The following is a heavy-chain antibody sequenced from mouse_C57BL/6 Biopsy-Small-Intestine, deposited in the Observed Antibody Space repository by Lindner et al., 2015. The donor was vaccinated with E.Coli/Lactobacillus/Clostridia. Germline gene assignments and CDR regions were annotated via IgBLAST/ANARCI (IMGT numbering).Heavy chain of an antibody. D-gene: IGHD1-1*01. CDR2: ISSGSSTI. CDR1: GFTFSDYG. V-gene: IGHV5-17*01. Sequence: VQLQESGGGLVKPGGSLQLSCAASGFTFSDYGMHWVRQAPEKGLEWVAYISSGSSTIYYADTVKGRFTISRDNAKNTLFLQMTSLRSEDTAMYYCARRVVARAMDYWGQGTSVTVSS. CDR3: ARRVVARAMDY. J-gene: IGHJ4*01.